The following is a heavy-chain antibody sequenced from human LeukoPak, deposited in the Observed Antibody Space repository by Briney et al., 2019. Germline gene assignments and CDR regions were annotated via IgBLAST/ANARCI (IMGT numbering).Heavy chain of an antibody. Sequence: SETLSLTCTVSGGSISSSSYYWGWIRQPPGKGLEWIGSIYYSGSTYYNPSLKSRVTISVDTSKNQFSLKLSSVTAADTAVYYCARRVIGSGYDYPGYFDYWGQGTLVTVSS. CDR3: ARRVIGSGYDYPGYFDY. D-gene: IGHD5-12*01. CDR2: IYYSGST. CDR1: GGSISSSSYY. V-gene: IGHV4-39*01. J-gene: IGHJ4*02.